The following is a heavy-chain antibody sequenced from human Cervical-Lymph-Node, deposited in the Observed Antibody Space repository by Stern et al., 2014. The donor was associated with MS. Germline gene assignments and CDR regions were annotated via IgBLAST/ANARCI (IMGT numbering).Heavy chain of an antibody. D-gene: IGHD1-1*01. V-gene: IGHV1-69*17. Sequence: QMQLVQSGAEVKKPGSSVKVSCKASGGTFSNCAISWVRQAPGQGLEWMGGVIPLFDVSNYAQNFQGRVTITADKSTSTAYMELSSLRSDDTAIYYCARARIDDITYRYYAMDVWGQGTTVTVSS. CDR1: GGTFSNCA. J-gene: IGHJ6*02. CDR2: VIPLFDVS. CDR3: ARARIDDITYRYYAMDV.